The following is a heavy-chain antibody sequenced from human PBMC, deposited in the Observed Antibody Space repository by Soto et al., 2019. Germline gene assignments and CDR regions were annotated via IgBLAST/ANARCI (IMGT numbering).Heavy chain of an antibody. J-gene: IGHJ6*02. D-gene: IGHD2-2*01. CDR1: GFTFSSYA. CDR3: ASGDCSSTSCYGYYYYGLDV. CDR2: ITGSGGGT. V-gene: IGHV3-23*01. Sequence: PGGSLRLSCAASGFTFSSYAMSWVRQAPGKGLEWVSAITGSGGGTFYADSVKGRLTISRDNSKNTLFLQMNSLRAEDTAVYYCASGDCSSTSCYGYYYYGLDVWGQGTTVTVSS.